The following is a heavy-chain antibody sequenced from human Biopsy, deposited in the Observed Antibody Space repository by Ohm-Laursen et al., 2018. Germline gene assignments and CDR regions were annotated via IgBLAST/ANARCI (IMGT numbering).Heavy chain of an antibody. V-gene: IGHV3-33*06. CDR2: IWYDGSNK. D-gene: IGHD2-8*01. J-gene: IGHJ4*02. Sequence: FLRLSCAASGFTFSSYGMHWVRQAPGKGLEWVAAIWYDGSNKNYADSVKGRFTIPRDNSKNTLYLQMNSLRGEDTAVYYCAKCMTGGSNYYFHHCGQGTLVTVSS. CDR3: AKCMTGGSNYYFHH. CDR1: GFTFSSYG.